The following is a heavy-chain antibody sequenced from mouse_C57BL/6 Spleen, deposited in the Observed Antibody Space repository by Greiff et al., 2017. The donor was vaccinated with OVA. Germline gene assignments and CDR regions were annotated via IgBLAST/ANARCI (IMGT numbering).Heavy chain of an antibody. J-gene: IGHJ2*01. CDR2: INPNCGTT. Sequence: VQLQQSGPELVKPGASVKLSCKASGYSFTDYNMNWVKQSTGQSLEWIGVINPNCGTTSYNQKFKGKATLTVDQSSSTAYMQLNSLTYEDSAVYDCARDGYYVPYFDYWGQGTTLTVSS. D-gene: IGHD2-3*01. V-gene: IGHV1-39*01. CDR1: GYSFTDYN. CDR3: ARDGYYVPYFDY.